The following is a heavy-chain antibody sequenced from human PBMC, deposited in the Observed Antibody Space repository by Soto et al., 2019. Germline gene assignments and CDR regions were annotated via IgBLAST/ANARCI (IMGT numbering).Heavy chain of an antibody. D-gene: IGHD3-10*01. V-gene: IGHV5-51*01. Sequence: PGESLKISCNGSGYSFTSYWIGWVRQMPGKGLEWMGIIYPGDSDTRYSPSFQGQVTISADKSISTAYLQWSSLKASDTAMYYCASLYGSGIGGYYYGMDVWGQGTTVTVSS. J-gene: IGHJ6*02. CDR1: GYSFTSYW. CDR2: IYPGDSDT. CDR3: ASLYGSGIGGYYYGMDV.